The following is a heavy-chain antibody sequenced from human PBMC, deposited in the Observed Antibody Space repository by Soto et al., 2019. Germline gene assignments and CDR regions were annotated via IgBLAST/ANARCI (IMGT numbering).Heavy chain of an antibody. Sequence: PGGSLRLSCAASGFTFSSYSMNWVRQAPGKGLEWVSSISSSSSYIYYADSVKGRFTISRDNAKNSLYLQMNSLRAEDTAVYYCARDAYYDILTAHLHYYGMDVWGQGTTATVSS. D-gene: IGHD3-9*01. J-gene: IGHJ6*02. V-gene: IGHV3-21*01. CDR3: ARDAYYDILTAHLHYYGMDV. CDR1: GFTFSSYS. CDR2: ISSSSSYI.